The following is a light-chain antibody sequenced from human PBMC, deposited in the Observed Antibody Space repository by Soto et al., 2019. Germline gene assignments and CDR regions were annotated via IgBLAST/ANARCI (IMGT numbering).Light chain of an antibody. Sequence: QSVLTQPPSVSAAPGQKVTISCSGSSSNIGITSVSWYQQLPEAAPKLLIYENDKRPSGIPDRFSGSKSGTSATLGITGLQTGDEGDYYCGTWDSSLSADVFGTGTKLTVL. CDR1: SSNIGITS. CDR2: END. J-gene: IGLJ1*01. V-gene: IGLV1-51*02. CDR3: GTWDSSLSADV.